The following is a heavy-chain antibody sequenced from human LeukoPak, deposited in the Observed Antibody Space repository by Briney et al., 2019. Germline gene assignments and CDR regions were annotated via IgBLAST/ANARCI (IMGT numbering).Heavy chain of an antibody. Sequence: GGSLRLSCAASGFTFSSYWMSWVRQAPGKGLEWVAFIRYDGSNKYYADSVKGRFTISRDNSKNTLYLQMNSLRAEDTAVYYCAKGYYGSGSPYYFDYWGQGTLVTVSS. CDR1: GFTFSSYW. CDR2: IRYDGSNK. CDR3: AKGYYGSGSPYYFDY. D-gene: IGHD3-10*01. V-gene: IGHV3-30*02. J-gene: IGHJ4*02.